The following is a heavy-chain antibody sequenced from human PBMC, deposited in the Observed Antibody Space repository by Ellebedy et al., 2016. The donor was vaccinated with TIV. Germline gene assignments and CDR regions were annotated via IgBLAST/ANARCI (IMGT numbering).Heavy chain of an antibody. CDR3: ARGGVAAAIY. V-gene: IGHV1-8*02. D-gene: IGHD6-13*01. J-gene: IGHJ4*02. CDR2: MNPNSGNT. CDR1: GYTFTGYY. Sequence: ASVKVSCXASGYTFTGYYMHWVRQAPGQGLEWMGWMNPNSGNTGYAQKFQGRVTMTRNTSISTAYMELSSLRSEDTAVYYCARGGVAAAIYWGQGTLVTVSS.